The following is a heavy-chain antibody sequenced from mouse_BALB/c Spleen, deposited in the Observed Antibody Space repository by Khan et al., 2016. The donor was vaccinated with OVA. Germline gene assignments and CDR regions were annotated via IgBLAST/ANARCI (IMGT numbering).Heavy chain of an antibody. CDR2: IYPGSGNT. D-gene: IGHD1-2*01. J-gene: IGHJ3*01. CDR3: ARRNYFGYTFAY. Sequence: VQLQESGAELARPGASVKLSCKASGYTFTDYYINWVKQRTGLGLEWIGEIYPGSGNTYYNEKFKDKATLTADKSSTTAYMQLSSLTSEDSAVYVCARRNYFGYTFAYWGQGTLVTVSA. CDR1: GYTFTDYY. V-gene: IGHV1-77*01.